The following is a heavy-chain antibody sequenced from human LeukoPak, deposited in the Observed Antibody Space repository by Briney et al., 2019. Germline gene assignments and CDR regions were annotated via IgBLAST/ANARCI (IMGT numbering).Heavy chain of an antibody. CDR3: ARDMTEYSSSHYDY. J-gene: IGHJ4*02. D-gene: IGHD6-6*01. V-gene: IGHV3-21*01. CDR1: GFTFSSDS. Sequence: PGGSLRLSCAASGFTFSSDSMNWGRQRPPTGQEWVSSIISSSSYIYYADSVKGRFTISRDNAKNSLYLQMNSLRAEDTAVYYCARDMTEYSSSHYDYWGQGTLVTVSS. CDR2: IISSSSYI.